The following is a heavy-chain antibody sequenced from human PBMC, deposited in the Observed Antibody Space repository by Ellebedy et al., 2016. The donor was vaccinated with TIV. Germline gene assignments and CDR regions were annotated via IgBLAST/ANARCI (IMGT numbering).Heavy chain of an antibody. J-gene: IGHJ5*02. D-gene: IGHD3-9*01. CDR3: ARNTIQAVFDP. CDR1: GYTFTGYY. CDR2: IYPTTGGT. Sequence: AASVKVSCKASGYTFTGYYIYWVRQAPGQGLEWMGWIYPTTGGTDYARKFQGRVTMTRDTSLSTAYLDLTRLISEDSAIYFWARNTIQAVFDPWGQGTLVTVSS. V-gene: IGHV1-2*02.